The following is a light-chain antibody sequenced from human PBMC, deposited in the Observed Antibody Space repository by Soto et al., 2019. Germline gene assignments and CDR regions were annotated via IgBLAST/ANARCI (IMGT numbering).Light chain of an antibody. CDR3: SSYGGPNNSNYV. CDR2: EVN. V-gene: IGLV2-8*01. J-gene: IGLJ1*01. Sequence: QPVLTQPPSASGSPGQSVTISCTGTSSDIGAYNYVSWYQQHPGKAPKLMISEVNKRPSGVPDRFSGSKSGNTASLTVSGLQPEDEADYYCSSYGGPNNSNYVFGTGTKLTVL. CDR1: SSDIGAYNY.